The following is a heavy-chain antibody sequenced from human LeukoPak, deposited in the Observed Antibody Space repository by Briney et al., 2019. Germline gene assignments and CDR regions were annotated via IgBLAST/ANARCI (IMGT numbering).Heavy chain of an antibody. CDR3: ARAGDYYDSSGYQYYFDY. D-gene: IGHD3-22*01. J-gene: IGHJ4*02. Sequence: GGSLRLSCAVSGFTFSRYSMNWVRQAPGKGLEWVSSISSSSSYIYYADSVKGRFTISRDNAKNSLYLQMNSLRAEDTAVYYCARAGDYYDSSGYQYYFDYWGQGTLVTVSS. CDR2: ISSSSSYI. V-gene: IGHV3-21*01. CDR1: GFTFSRYS.